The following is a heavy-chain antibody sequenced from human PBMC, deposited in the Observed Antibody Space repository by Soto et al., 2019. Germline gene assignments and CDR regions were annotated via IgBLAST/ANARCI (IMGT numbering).Heavy chain of an antibody. CDR3: ARRDIVVTDGMDV. J-gene: IGHJ6*02. CDR2: IYPGDSDT. CDR1: GYSFTSYW. Sequence: PGESLKISCKGSGYSFTSYWIGWVRQMPGKGLEWMGIIYPGDSDTRYSPSFQGQVTISADKSISTAYLQWSSLKASDTAMYYYARRDIVVTDGMDVWGQGTTVTVSS. V-gene: IGHV5-51*01. D-gene: IGHD2-15*01.